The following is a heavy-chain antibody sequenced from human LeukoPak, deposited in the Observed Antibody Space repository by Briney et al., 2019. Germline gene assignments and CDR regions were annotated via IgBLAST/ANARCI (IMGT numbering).Heavy chain of an antibody. CDR1: GGSISSYY. Sequence: PSETLSLTRTVSGGSISSYYWSWIRQPPGKGLEWIGYIYNSGSTNHNPSLKSRVTISLDTSKNQFSLKLSSVTAADTAVYYCARAPTTVVTPYYFDYWGQGTLVTVSS. CDR2: IYNSGST. CDR3: ARAPTTVVTPYYFDY. D-gene: IGHD4-23*01. V-gene: IGHV4-59*01. J-gene: IGHJ4*02.